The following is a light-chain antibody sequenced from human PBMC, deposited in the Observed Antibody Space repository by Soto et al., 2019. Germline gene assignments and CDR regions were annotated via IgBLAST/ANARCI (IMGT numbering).Light chain of an antibody. CDR1: QRIASY. CDR2: TAS. V-gene: IGKV1-39*01. J-gene: IGKJ2*01. CDR3: QQSYIMPYT. Sequence: DIQMTQSPSSLAASVGDRVTITCRASQRIASYLNWYQQKPGKAPTLLIYTASSLQNGAPSRFSGSGSGTDFTLTISSLQPEDFATYYCQQSYIMPYTFGRGTKLDI.